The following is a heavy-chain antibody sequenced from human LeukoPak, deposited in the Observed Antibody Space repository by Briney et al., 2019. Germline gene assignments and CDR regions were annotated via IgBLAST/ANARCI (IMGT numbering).Heavy chain of an antibody. V-gene: IGHV1-69*13. CDR2: IIPIFGTA. D-gene: IGHD3-10*01. CDR1: GGTFSSYA. Sequence: ASVKVSCKASGGTFSSYAISWVRQAPGQGLEWMGGIIPIFGTANYAQKFQGRVTITADESTSTAYMELSSLRSEDTAVYYCARGGYYGSGSYYNYYYYYMDVWGKGTTVTISS. J-gene: IGHJ6*03. CDR3: ARGGYYGSGSYYNYYYYYMDV.